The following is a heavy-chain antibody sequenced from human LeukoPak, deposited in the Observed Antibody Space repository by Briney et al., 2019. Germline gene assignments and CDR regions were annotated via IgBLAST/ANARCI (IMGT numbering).Heavy chain of an antibody. D-gene: IGHD3-10*01. Sequence: GVLRLSCAASGFTFSSYAMSWVRQAPGKGLEWVSAISGRGGSTYYADSVKGRFTISRDNSKNTLYLQMNSLRAEDTAVYYCAKDRYYYGSGINWFDPWGQGTLVTVSS. CDR3: AKDRYYYGSGINWFDP. J-gene: IGHJ5*02. CDR1: GFTFSSYA. V-gene: IGHV3-23*01. CDR2: ISGRGGST.